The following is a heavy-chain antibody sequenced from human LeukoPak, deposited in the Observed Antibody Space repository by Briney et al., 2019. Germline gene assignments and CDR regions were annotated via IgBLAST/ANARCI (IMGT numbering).Heavy chain of an antibody. V-gene: IGHV3-74*01. CDR3: ARAQLGTPTDC. J-gene: IGHJ4*02. D-gene: IGHD1-26*01. Sequence: GGSLRLSCAASGFTLTTYAMYWVRQAPGKGLVWVSRLTADGSSIIYADSEMGRFTVSRDIAKNTLYLEMNSLRAEDTAVYYCARAQLGTPTDCWGQGTLVTVSS. CDR1: GFTLTTYA. CDR2: LTADGSSI.